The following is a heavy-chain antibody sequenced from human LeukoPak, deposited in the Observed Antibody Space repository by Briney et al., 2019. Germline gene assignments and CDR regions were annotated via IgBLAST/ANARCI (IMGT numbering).Heavy chain of an antibody. Sequence: SETLSLTCTVSGGSISSSSYYWGWIRQPPGKGLEWLGRIYYSGSTYYNPSLKSRVTISVDTSKNQFSLKLSSVTAADTAVYYCAREVGGRFDYWGQGTLVTVSS. CDR1: GGSISSSSYY. CDR3: AREVGGRFDY. D-gene: IGHD4-23*01. J-gene: IGHJ4*02. V-gene: IGHV4-39*07. CDR2: IYYSGST.